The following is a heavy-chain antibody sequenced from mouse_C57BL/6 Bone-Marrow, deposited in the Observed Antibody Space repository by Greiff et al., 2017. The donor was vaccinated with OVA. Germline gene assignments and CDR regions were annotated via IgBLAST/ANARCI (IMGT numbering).Heavy chain of an antibody. CDR1: GFTFSSYA. CDR2: ISSGGDYI. Sequence: EVKLVESGEGLVKPVGSLKLSCAASGFTFSSYAMSWVRQTPEKRLEWVAYISSGGDYIYYADTVKGRFTISRDNARNTLYLQMSSLKSEDTAMYYCTRTGKNWPFDYWGQGTTLTVSS. V-gene: IGHV5-9-1*02. J-gene: IGHJ2*01. D-gene: IGHD4-1*01. CDR3: TRTGKNWPFDY.